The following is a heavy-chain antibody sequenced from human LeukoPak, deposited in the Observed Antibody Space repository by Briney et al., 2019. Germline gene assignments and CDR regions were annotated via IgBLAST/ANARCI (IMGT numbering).Heavy chain of an antibody. V-gene: IGHV3-30-3*02. CDR3: AKTLVTAGAR. Sequence: GGSLRLSCEASTFTFSRYTLHWVRQAPGKGLAWVAVISYDGRNKYYADSVKGRFTISRDNSKNTLYLQMNSLRAEDTAVYYCAKTLVTAGARWGQGTLVTVSS. CDR1: TFTFSRYT. J-gene: IGHJ4*02. D-gene: IGHD6-13*01. CDR2: ISYDGRNK.